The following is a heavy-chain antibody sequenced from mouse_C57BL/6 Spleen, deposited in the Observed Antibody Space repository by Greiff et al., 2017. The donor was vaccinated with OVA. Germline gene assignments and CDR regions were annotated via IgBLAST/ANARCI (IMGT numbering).Heavy chain of an antibody. V-gene: IGHV1-53*01. CDR3: ARAEAAGYVRFFDC. J-gene: IGHJ2*01. CDR1: GYTFTSYW. D-gene: IGHD3-2*02. Sequence: QVQLQQPGTELVKPGASVKLSCKASGYTFTSYWMHWVKQRPGQGLEWIGNINPSNGGTNYNEKFKSKATLTVDKSSSTAYMQLSSLTSEDSAVYYCARAEAAGYVRFFDCWGQGTTLTVSS. CDR2: INPSNGGT.